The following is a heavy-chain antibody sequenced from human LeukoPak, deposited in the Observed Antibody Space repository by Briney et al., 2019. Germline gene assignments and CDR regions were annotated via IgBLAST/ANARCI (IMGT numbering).Heavy chain of an antibody. Sequence: GGSLRLSCVASGFTVSRNVMSWVRQAPGKGREGVSLIYSDDRALYAESVKGRFTISRNNSKNKLFLQMSSLKPEDTAIYYCARDLAGFQEPRYYYYMDVWGKGTTVTVSS. CDR2: IYSDDRA. CDR1: GFTVSRNV. J-gene: IGHJ6*03. CDR3: ARDLAGFQEPRYYYYMDV. D-gene: IGHD1-14*01. V-gene: IGHV3-66*02.